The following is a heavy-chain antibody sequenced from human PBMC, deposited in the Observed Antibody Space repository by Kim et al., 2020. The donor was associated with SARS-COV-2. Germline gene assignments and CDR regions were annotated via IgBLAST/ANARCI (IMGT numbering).Heavy chain of an antibody. CDR1: GFTFSSYG. CDR3: ARDIASYSSGWIYYYYGIDV. V-gene: IGHV3-30*04. Sequence: GGSLRLSCAASGFTFSSYGMHWVRQAPGKGLEWVTVISYDGSNKNYVDSVKGRFTISRDNSKNTLYLQMNSLRAEDTAVYYCARDIASYSSGWIYYYYGIDVWGPGTTVTVSS. J-gene: IGHJ6*02. CDR2: ISYDGSNK. D-gene: IGHD6-19*01.